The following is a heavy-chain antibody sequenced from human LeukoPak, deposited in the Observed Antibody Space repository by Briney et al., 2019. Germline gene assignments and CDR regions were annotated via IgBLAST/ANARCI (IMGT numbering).Heavy chain of an antibody. CDR2: IHHSGKS. Sequence: KPSETLSLTCGVSGYYIRNGYFWGWIRQPPGKGLEWIGSIHHSGKSDYNPSFKSRVTISVDTSKNQFALRLSSLTASDTAVYYCVSVFASPTRVFDNWGQGTLVTVSS. D-gene: IGHD3-10*02. V-gene: IGHV4-38-2*01. CDR3: VSVFASPTRVFDN. J-gene: IGHJ4*02. CDR1: GYYIRNGYF.